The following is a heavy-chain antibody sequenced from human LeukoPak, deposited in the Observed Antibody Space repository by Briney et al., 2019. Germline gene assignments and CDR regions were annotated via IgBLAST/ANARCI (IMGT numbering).Heavy chain of an antibody. CDR2: IYTSGST. CDR3: ARGPPTYDFWSGYLFDY. V-gene: IGHV4-61*02. J-gene: IGHJ4*02. CDR1: GGSISSGSYY. Sequence: SETLSLTCTVSGGSISSGSYYWSWIRQPAGKGLEWLGRIYTSGSTNYNPSLKSRVTISVDTSRNQFSLKLSSVTAADTAVYYCARGPPTYDFWSGYLFDYWGQGTLVTVSS. D-gene: IGHD3-3*01.